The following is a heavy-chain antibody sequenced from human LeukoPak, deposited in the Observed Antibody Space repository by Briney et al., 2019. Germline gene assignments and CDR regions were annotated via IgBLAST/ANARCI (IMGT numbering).Heavy chain of an antibody. J-gene: IGHJ5*02. Sequence: SVKVSCKASGGTFSSYAISWVRQAPGQGLEWMGGIIPIFGTANYAQKFQGRVTITADKSTSTAYMELSSLRSEDTAVYYCARDFHYRDSSGNWFDPWGQGTLVTVSS. CDR3: ARDFHYRDSSGNWFDP. V-gene: IGHV1-69*06. CDR1: GGTFSSYA. D-gene: IGHD1-14*01. CDR2: IIPIFGTA.